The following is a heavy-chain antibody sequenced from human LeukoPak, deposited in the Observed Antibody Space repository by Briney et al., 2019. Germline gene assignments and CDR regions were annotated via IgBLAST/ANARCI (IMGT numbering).Heavy chain of an antibody. D-gene: IGHD3-3*01. CDR1: GYTFTSYG. Sequence: ASVKVSCKASGYTFTSYGISWVRQAPGQGLEWMGWISANNGNTNYAQKLQGRVTMTTDTSTSTAYMELRSLRSDDTAVYYCARDRRGVEYPGNWFDPWGQGTLVTVSS. V-gene: IGHV1-18*01. J-gene: IGHJ5*02. CDR3: ARDRRGVEYPGNWFDP. CDR2: ISANNGNT.